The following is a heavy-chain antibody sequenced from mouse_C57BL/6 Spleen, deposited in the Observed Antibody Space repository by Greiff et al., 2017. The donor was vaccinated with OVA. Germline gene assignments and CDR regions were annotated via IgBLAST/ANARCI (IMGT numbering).Heavy chain of an antibody. Sequence: EVQLQESGGDLVKPGGSLKLSCAASGFTFSSYGMSWVRQTPDKRLEWVATISSGGSYTYYPDSVKGRFTISRDNAKNTLYLQMSSLKSEDTAMYYCARYYDYEAWFAYWGQGTLVTVSA. CDR1: GFTFSSYG. CDR3: ARYYDYEAWFAY. J-gene: IGHJ3*01. D-gene: IGHD2-4*01. V-gene: IGHV5-6*01. CDR2: ISSGGSYT.